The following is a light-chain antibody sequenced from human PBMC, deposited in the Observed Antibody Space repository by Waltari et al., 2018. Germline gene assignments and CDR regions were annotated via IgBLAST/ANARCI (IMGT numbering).Light chain of an antibody. J-gene: IGKJ4*01. Sequence: DIVMTQSPDSLAVSLGERATINYKSSQTVLSSSNNKNYLTWYQQKPGQPPKLLVYWASTRESGVPDRFSGSGSGTDFTLTISSLQAEDVAVYFCQQYYSLPLTFGGGTKVEIK. V-gene: IGKV4-1*01. CDR1: QTVLSSSNNKNY. CDR3: QQYYSLPLT. CDR2: WAS.